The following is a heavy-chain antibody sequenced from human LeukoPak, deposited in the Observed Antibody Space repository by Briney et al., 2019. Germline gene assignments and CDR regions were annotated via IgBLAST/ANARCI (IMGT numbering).Heavy chain of an antibody. CDR3: ARSRMNTADFDS. J-gene: IGHJ4*02. D-gene: IGHD5-18*01. Sequence: PSETLSLTCTVSGGSISSYYWSWIRQPAGKGLEWIGRIYTSENTNYNPSLKSRVTISVDTSKNQFSLKLSSVTAADTAIYYCARSRMNTADFDSWGQGALVTVSS. CDR2: IYTSENT. V-gene: IGHV4-4*07. CDR1: GGSISSYY.